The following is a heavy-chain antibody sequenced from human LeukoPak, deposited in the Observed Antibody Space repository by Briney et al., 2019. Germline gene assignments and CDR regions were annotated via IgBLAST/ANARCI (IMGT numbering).Heavy chain of an antibody. V-gene: IGHV4-34*01. Sequence: LRLSCAASGFTFGDYYMSWIRQPPGKGLEWIGEINHSGSTNYNPSLKSRVTISVDTSKNQFSLKLSSVTAADTAVYYCARWLQFLRHFDYWGQGTLVTVSS. CDR2: INHSGST. D-gene: IGHD5-24*01. J-gene: IGHJ4*02. CDR1: GFTFGDYY. CDR3: ARWLQFLRHFDY.